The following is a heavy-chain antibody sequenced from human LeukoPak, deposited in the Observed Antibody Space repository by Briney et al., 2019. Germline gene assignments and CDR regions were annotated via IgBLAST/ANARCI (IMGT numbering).Heavy chain of an antibody. D-gene: IGHD6-19*01. J-gene: IGHJ4*02. CDR3: ATSPVTGMIYFDY. V-gene: IGHV3-66*01. Sequence: GGSLRLSCAASGFTVSNYYMSWVRQAPGKGLEWVSVIYSGGDTYYADSVKGRFTISRDDSKNTLYLQMNNLRAEDTAVYYCATSPVTGMIYFDYWGPGTLVTVSS. CDR1: GFTVSNYY. CDR2: IYSGGDT.